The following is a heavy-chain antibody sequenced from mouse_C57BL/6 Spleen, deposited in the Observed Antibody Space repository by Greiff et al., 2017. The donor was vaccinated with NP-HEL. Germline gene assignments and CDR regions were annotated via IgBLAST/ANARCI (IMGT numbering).Heavy chain of an antibody. Sequence: VQLKESGPELVKPGASVKISCKASGYTFTDYYMNWVKQSHGKSLEWIGDINPNNGGTSYNQKFKGKATLTVDKSSSTAYMELRSLTSEDSAVYYCAREGSSGYVNFDYWGQGTTLTVSS. D-gene: IGHD3-2*02. V-gene: IGHV1-26*01. CDR3: AREGSSGYVNFDY. J-gene: IGHJ2*01. CDR1: GYTFTDYY. CDR2: INPNNGGT.